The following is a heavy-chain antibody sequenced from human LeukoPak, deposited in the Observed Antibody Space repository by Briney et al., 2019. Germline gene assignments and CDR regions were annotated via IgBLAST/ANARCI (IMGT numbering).Heavy chain of an antibody. D-gene: IGHD5-18*01. Sequence: PGGSLRLSCAASGFTFSSYWMTWVRQAPGKGLEWVANIKQDGSEKYYVNSVRGRFTISRDNAKNSLYLQMNSLRAEDTAVYYCARGGYTYGTFDYWGQGTLVAVSS. CDR3: ARGGYTYGTFDY. V-gene: IGHV3-7*05. CDR2: IKQDGSEK. J-gene: IGHJ4*02. CDR1: GFTFSSYW.